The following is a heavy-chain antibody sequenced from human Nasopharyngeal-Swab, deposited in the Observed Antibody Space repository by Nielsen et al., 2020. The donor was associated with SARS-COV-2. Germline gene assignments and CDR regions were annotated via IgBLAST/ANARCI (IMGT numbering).Heavy chain of an antibody. J-gene: IGHJ4*02. CDR1: GFSLSTSGMC. CDR2: IDWDDDK. D-gene: IGHD3-22*01. CDR3: ARGYYYNSSGYFDY. Sequence: SGPTLVKPTQTLTLTCTFSGFSLSTSGMCVSWIRQPPGKALEWLARIDWDDDKYYSASLKTRLTISKDTSKNQVVLTMTNMDPVDTATYYCARGYYYNSSGYFDYWGQGTLVTVSS. V-gene: IGHV2-70*11.